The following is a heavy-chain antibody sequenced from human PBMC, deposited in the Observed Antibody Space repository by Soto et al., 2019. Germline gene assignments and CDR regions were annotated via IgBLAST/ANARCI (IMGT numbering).Heavy chain of an antibody. V-gene: IGHV1-18*01. J-gene: IGHJ6*02. CDR3: ASGYDSCYYYYYGMDV. CDR2: ISAYNGNT. Sequence: QVQLVQSGAEVKKPGASVKVSCKASGYTFTSYGISWVRQAPGQGLEWMGWISAYNGNTNYAQKLQGRVTMTTDTSTSTAYMELRSLRSDDTAVYYCASGYDSCYYYYYGMDVWGQGTTVTVSS. CDR1: GYTFTSYG. D-gene: IGHD5-12*01.